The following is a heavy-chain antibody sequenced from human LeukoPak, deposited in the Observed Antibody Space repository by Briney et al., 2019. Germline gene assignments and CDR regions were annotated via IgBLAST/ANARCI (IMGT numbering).Heavy chain of an antibody. CDR3: ARGRLGATHDFDY. D-gene: IGHD1-26*01. V-gene: IGHV3-30*03. Sequence: GGSLRLSCAASGFTFSSYGMHWVRQAPGKGLQGVALISHDGSNKYYADSVRGRFTISRDNAQNSLYLQMNSLRAEDTAVYYCARGRLGATHDFDYWGQGTLVTVSS. J-gene: IGHJ4*02. CDR1: GFTFSSYG. CDR2: ISHDGSNK.